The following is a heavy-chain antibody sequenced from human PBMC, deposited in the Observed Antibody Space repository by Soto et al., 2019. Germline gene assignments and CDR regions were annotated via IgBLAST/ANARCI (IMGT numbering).Heavy chain of an antibody. CDR1: GFTFSTYW. V-gene: IGHV3-7*01. Sequence: GGSLRLSCAASGFTFSTYWMSWVRQAPGKALEWVATIDHYGSEKHYVDSLKGRFTISRDNAKSSLHLQMNSLRAEDTAVYYCAIESHAHFDQWGQGTLVTVSS. CDR2: IDHYGSEK. J-gene: IGHJ4*02. CDR3: AIESHAHFDQ.